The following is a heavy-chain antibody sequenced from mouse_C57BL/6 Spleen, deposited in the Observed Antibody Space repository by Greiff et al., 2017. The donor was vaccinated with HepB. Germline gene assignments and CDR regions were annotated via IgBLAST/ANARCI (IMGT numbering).Heavy chain of an antibody. V-gene: IGHV1-69*01. CDR1: GYTFTSYW. CDR2: IDPSDSYT. CDR3: ARSIPDGYYGMDY. D-gene: IGHD2-3*01. Sequence: QVHVKQPGAELVMPGASVKLSCKASGYTFTSYWMHWVKQRPGQGLEWIGEIDPSDSYTNYNQKFKGKSTLTVDKSSSTAYMQLSSLTSEDSAVYYCARSIPDGYYGMDYWGQGTSVTVSS. J-gene: IGHJ4*01.